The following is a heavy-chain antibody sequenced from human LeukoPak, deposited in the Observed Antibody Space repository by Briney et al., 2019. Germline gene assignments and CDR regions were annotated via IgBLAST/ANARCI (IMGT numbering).Heavy chain of an antibody. CDR1: GYTFTSYD. CDR2: MNPNSGNT. D-gene: IGHD6-13*01. J-gene: IGHJ6*02. V-gene: IGHV1-8*01. Sequence: APVKVSCKASGYTFTSYDINWVRQATGQGLEWMGWMNPNSGNTGYAQKFQGRVTMTRNTSISTAYMELSSLRSEDTAVYYCARGRVAAAEDYYYYGMDVWGQGTTVTVSS. CDR3: ARGRVAAAEDYYYYGMDV.